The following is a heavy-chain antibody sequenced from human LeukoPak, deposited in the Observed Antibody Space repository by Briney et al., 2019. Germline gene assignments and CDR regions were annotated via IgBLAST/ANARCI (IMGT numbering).Heavy chain of an antibody. D-gene: IGHD1-14*01. V-gene: IGHV4-4*07. CDR2: IYTSGST. CDR3: ARASPTTNKGAYGWFDP. J-gene: IGHJ5*02. Sequence: SETLSLTCTVSGASISGYYWSWVRQPAGKGLEWIGRIYTSGSTNYNPSLKSRVTMSVDTSKNQFSLKLSSVTAADTAVYYCARASPTTNKGAYGWFDPWGQGTLVTVSS. CDR1: GASISGYY.